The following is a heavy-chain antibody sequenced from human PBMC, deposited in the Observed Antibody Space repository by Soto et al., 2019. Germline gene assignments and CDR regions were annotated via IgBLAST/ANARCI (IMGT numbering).Heavy chain of an antibody. CDR3: ARDLRVARGPTITIPMDV. D-gene: IGHD3-3*01. CDR2: TYYRSKWYN. CDR1: GDSVSSNSAA. V-gene: IGHV6-1*01. Sequence: QVQLQQSGPGLVKPSQTLSLTCAISGDSVSSNSAAWNWIRQSPSRGLEWLGRTYYRSKWYNDYAVSVNSRITINPDTSKNQFSLQLNSVTPEDTAVYYCARDLRVARGPTITIPMDVWGQGTTVTVSS. J-gene: IGHJ6*02.